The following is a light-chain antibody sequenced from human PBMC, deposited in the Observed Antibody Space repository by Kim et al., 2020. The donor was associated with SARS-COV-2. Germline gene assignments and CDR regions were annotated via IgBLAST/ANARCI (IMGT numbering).Light chain of an antibody. CDR1: QSVSNN. Sequence: EVVMTQSPATLSVSPGERATLSCRASQSVSNNYLAWYQQKPGQPPRLLIYGVSTRATGIPARFSGSGSGTDFTLTISSLQSEDSAVYYCQQHDHWPLTFGGGTKVDIK. V-gene: IGKV3-15*01. CDR3: QQHDHWPLT. J-gene: IGKJ4*01. CDR2: GVS.